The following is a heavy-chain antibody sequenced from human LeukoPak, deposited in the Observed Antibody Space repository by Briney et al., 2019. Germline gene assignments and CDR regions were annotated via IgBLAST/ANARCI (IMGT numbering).Heavy chain of an antibody. V-gene: IGHV3-30*18. CDR1: GFMFSSYG. D-gene: IGHD1-20*01. CDR2: ISYDGSDK. Sequence: PGRSLRLSCAASGFMFSSYGMLWVRQAPGKGLEWVAVISYDGSDKYHADSVKGRFTISRDNSKNTVYLQMNSLRAEDTAVYYCAKRGLTYYYDYWGQGTLVTVSS. J-gene: IGHJ4*02. CDR3: AKRGLTYYYDY.